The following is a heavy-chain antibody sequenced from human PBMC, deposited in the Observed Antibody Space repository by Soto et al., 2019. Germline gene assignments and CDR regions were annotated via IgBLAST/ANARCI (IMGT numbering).Heavy chain of an antibody. D-gene: IGHD2-8*02. CDR2: INHSGST. V-gene: IGHV4-34*01. Sequence: PSETLSLTCAVYGGSFSGYYWTWIRQPPGTGLEWIGEINHSGSTNYNPSLKSRVTISVDTSKNQFSLKLTSVTAADTSVYYCARDKITGLFDYWGQGTLVTVSS. CDR3: ARDKITGLFDY. CDR1: GGSFSGYY. J-gene: IGHJ4*02.